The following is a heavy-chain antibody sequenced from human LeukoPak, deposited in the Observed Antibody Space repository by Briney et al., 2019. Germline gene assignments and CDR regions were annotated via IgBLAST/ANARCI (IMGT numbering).Heavy chain of an antibody. CDR3: ATSWDY. J-gene: IGHJ4*02. CDR1: GFIFSKYW. Sequence: GGSLRLSCAASGFIFSKYWMSWVRQAPGKGLEWVANIKQDGSERYYLDSVKGRFTISRDNAKNSLFLHMDSLRAEDTAVYYCATSWDYWGQGTLVTVSS. CDR2: IKQDGSER. V-gene: IGHV3-7*01.